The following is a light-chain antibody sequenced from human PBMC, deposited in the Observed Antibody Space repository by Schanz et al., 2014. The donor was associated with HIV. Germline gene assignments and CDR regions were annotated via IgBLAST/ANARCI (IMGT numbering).Light chain of an antibody. CDR3: QQYGSSPFS. V-gene: IGKV3-20*01. CDR2: GAS. Sequence: EVVMTQSPATLSVSPGERATLSCRASQSVSSRFLGWYQQKPGQAPRLLIYGASSRATGIPDRFSGSGSGTDFTLTISRLEPEDFAVYYCQQYGSSPFSFGPGTKVDIK. CDR1: QSVSSRF. J-gene: IGKJ3*01.